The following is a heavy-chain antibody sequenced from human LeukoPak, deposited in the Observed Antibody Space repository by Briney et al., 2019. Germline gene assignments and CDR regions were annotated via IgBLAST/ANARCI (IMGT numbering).Heavy chain of an antibody. Sequence: PSETLSLTCAVYGGSFSGYYWSWIRQPPGKGLEWIGEINHSGSTNYNPSLKSRVTISVDTSKNQFSLKLSSVTAADTAVYYCARGTTGTRPFDYWGQGTPVTVSS. V-gene: IGHV4-34*01. CDR2: INHSGST. CDR1: GGSFSGYY. D-gene: IGHD1-1*01. CDR3: ARGTTGTRPFDY. J-gene: IGHJ4*02.